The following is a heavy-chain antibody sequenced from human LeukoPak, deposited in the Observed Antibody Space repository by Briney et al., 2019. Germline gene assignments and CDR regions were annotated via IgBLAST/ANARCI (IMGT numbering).Heavy chain of an antibody. CDR3: ANGNSNSPKDY. Sequence: SGGSLRLSCAASGFTCSDYAMSWLRQAPGRGLEWVSAISDSGFDTYYADSVKGRFTMARDNSRSTLYLQMNRLRAEDTAVYYCANGNSNSPKDYWGQGTLVTVSS. CDR1: GFTCSDYA. CDR2: ISDSGFDT. D-gene: IGHD6-13*01. V-gene: IGHV3-23*01. J-gene: IGHJ4*02.